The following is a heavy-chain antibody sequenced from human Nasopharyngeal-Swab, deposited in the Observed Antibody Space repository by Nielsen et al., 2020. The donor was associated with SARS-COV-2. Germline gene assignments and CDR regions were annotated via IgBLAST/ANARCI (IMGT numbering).Heavy chain of an antibody. CDR3: TKGRADYSNPSFDN. CDR1: GLTFSDYY. D-gene: IGHD4-11*01. V-gene: IGHV3-11*01. Sequence: GGSLRLSCADSGLTFSDYYMNWIRQAPGKGLEWVAYISNDGTTQKYADSVKGRFTISRDNAINSLYLQMNSLRADDTALYFCTKGRADYSNPSFDNWGQGTLVTVSS. CDR2: ISNDGTTQ. J-gene: IGHJ4*02.